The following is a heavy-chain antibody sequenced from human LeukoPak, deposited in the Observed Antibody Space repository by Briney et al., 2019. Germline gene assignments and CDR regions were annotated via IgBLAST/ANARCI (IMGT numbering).Heavy chain of an antibody. Sequence: PSETLSLTCAVYGGSFSGYSWNWIRQPPVKGLEWIGEINHSGGTNYNPSLKSRVTISVDTSKNQFSLKLTSVTAADTAVYYCASVRGYSSGWYASGFDPWGQGTLVTVSS. V-gene: IGHV4-34*01. CDR3: ASVRGYSSGWYASGFDP. CDR2: INHSGGT. CDR1: GGSFSGYS. D-gene: IGHD6-19*01. J-gene: IGHJ5*02.